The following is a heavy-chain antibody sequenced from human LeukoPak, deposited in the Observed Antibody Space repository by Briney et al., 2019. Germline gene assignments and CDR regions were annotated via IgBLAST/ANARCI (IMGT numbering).Heavy chain of an antibody. CDR1: GGSITSGTYY. CDR2: THYSGST. V-gene: IGHV4-31*03. CDR3: ARDGCSGTGCYGNWFDL. J-gene: IGHJ5*02. D-gene: IGHD2-2*01. Sequence: SQTLSFTCTVSGGSITSGTYYWSWIRQRPGKGLEWIGYTHYSGSTYNNPSLKSRVTISVDTSKNQLSLKLRSVTAADTAVYYCARDGCSGTGCYGNWFDLWGQGTLVTVSS.